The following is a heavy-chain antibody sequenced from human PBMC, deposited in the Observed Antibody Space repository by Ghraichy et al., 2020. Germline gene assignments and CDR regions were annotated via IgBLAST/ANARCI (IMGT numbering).Heavy chain of an antibody. CDR1: GFTVSSKY. CDR3: ARATRGWVDP. D-gene: IGHD2-2*01. Sequence: GESLNISCAASGFTVSSKYMSWVRQAPGKGLEWVSVIYSGDKTYYADSVKGRFTIPRDNSKNTLYLQMNSLRAEDTAVYYCARATRGWVDPWGQGTLVTVSS. CDR2: IYSGDKT. J-gene: IGHJ5*02. V-gene: IGHV3-53*01.